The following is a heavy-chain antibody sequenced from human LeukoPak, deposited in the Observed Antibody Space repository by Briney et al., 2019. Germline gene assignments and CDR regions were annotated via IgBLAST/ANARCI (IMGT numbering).Heavy chain of an antibody. Sequence: GESLKISCKGSGYRFTTYWIGWVGQMPGKGLECMGIIYPGDSDTRYSPSFQGQVTISADLSISTAYLQWSSLKASDTAIYYCASALYYDSSASYSYYFDSWGQGTLVTVSS. J-gene: IGHJ4*02. CDR1: GYRFTTYW. CDR3: ASALYYDSSASYSYYFDS. CDR2: IYPGDSDT. V-gene: IGHV5-51*01. D-gene: IGHD3-22*01.